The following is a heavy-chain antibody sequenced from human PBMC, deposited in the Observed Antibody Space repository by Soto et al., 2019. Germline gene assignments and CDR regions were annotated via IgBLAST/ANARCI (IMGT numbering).Heavy chain of an antibody. V-gene: IGHV6-1*01. CDR2: TYYRSKWYN. Sequence: PSQTLSLNFAISGDSVSINSAAWNWIRQSPSRGLEWLGRTYYRSKWYNDYAVSVKSRITINPDTSKNQFSLQLNSVTPEDTAVYYCARLYSSGWDYYYGMDVWGQGTTVTVSS. CDR1: GDSVSINSAA. CDR3: ARLYSSGWDYYYGMDV. J-gene: IGHJ6*02. D-gene: IGHD6-19*01.